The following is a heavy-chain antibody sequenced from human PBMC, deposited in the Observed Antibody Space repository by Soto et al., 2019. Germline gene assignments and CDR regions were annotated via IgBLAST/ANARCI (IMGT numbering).Heavy chain of an antibody. Sequence: TSETLSLTCTVSGGSISSSSYYWGWIRQPPGKGLEWIGSIYYSASTYYNPSLKSRVTISVDTSKNQFSLKLSSVTAADTAVYYCARPAAGYYYYYMDVWGKGTTVTVSS. CDR3: ARPAAGYYYYYMDV. J-gene: IGHJ6*03. V-gene: IGHV4-39*01. D-gene: IGHD6-13*01. CDR2: IYYSAST. CDR1: GGSISSSSYY.